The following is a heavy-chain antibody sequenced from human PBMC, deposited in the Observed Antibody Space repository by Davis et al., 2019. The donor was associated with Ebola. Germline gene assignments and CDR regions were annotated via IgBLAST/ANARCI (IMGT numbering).Heavy chain of an antibody. D-gene: IGHD3-3*01. V-gene: IGHV3-33*01. CDR1: GFTFSSYG. CDR3: ARAATIFGVVIINPTGYGMDV. CDR2: IWYDGSNK. Sequence: GESLKISCAASGFTFSSYGMHWVRQAPGKGLEWVAVIWYDGSNKYYADSVKDRFTISRDNSKNTLYLQMNSLRAEDTAVYYCARAATIFGVVIINPTGYGMDVWGQGTTVTVSS. J-gene: IGHJ6*02.